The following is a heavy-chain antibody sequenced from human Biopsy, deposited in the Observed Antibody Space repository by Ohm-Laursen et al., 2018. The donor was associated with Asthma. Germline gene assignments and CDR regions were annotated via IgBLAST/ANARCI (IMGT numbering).Heavy chain of an antibody. Sequence: GTLSLTCTVSGGSVSTGSYYWSWIRQPPGKGLEWLGYIYYTWSDNYNPSLKSRVTISVDTSKNQFSLKLSSVTAADTAVYYCARITNDRIAAAGRYYYYGMDVWGQGTTVTVSS. J-gene: IGHJ6*02. V-gene: IGHV4-61*01. CDR1: GGSVSTGSYY. CDR3: ARITNDRIAAAGRYYYYGMDV. CDR2: IYYTWSD. D-gene: IGHD6-13*01.